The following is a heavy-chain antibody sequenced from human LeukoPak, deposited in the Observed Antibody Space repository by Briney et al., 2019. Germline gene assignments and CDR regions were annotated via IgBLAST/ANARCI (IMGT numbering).Heavy chain of an antibody. CDR3: ARSGSSGWYTYYFVY. D-gene: IGHD6-19*01. CDR1: GGSISSSSYH. Sequence: PSETLSLTCTVSGGSISSSSYHWGWIRQPPGKGLEWIGSIYYSGSTYYNPSLKSRVTISVDTSKNQFSLKLSSVTAADTAVYYCARSGSSGWYTYYFVYWGQGTLVTVSS. J-gene: IGHJ4*02. CDR2: IYYSGST. V-gene: IGHV4-39*01.